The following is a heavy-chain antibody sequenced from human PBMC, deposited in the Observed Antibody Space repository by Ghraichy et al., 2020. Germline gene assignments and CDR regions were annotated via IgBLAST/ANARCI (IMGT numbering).Heavy chain of an antibody. V-gene: IGHV3-7*01. Sequence: LSLTCAASGFTFSSDWMSWVRQAPGKGLEWVANIKEDGSEMYYVDSVKGRFTISRDNAKKSLYLQMNSLRAEDTAIYYCARAYFWGQGTLVTVSS. CDR3: ARAYF. J-gene: IGHJ4*02. CDR2: IKEDGSEM. CDR1: GFTFSSDW.